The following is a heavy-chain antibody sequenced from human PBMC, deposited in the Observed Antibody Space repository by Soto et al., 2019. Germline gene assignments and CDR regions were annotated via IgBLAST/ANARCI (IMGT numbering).Heavy chain of an antibody. CDR3: ARERITYYDFWSGPSHYGMDV. Sequence: LSETLSLTCTVSGGSISSGDYYWSWIRQPPGKGLEWIGYIYYSGSTYYNPSLKSRVTISVDTSKNQFSLKLSSVTAADTAVYYCARERITYYDFWSGPSHYGMDVWGQGTTVTVSS. V-gene: IGHV4-30-4*01. CDR2: IYYSGST. CDR1: GGSISSGDYY. D-gene: IGHD3-3*01. J-gene: IGHJ6*02.